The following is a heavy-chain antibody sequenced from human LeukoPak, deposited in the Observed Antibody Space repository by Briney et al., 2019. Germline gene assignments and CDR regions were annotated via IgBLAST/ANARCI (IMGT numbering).Heavy chain of an antibody. J-gene: IGHJ4*02. D-gene: IGHD2-2*01. CDR2: IYPGDSDT. CDR3: ARHCYSSSCYD. Sequence: RGESLKISCKGSGYSFTTYWIGWVRQMPGKGLEWMAIIYPGDSDTRYSPSFQGQVTISVDKSISTAYLQWSSLKASDTAMYYCARHCYSSSCYDWGQGTLVTVSS. V-gene: IGHV5-51*01. CDR1: GYSFTTYW.